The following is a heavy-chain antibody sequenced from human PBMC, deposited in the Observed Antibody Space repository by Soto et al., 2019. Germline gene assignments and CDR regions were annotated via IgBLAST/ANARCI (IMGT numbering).Heavy chain of an antibody. D-gene: IGHD1-26*01. CDR3: AKEVTSGSYSHYYYGLDV. Sequence: PGGSLRLSCAASGFTFATYWMSWVRQAPGKGLEWVSAISGGANGTFHADSVKGRFTISRDNAKNALYLQMNSLRVEDTAVYYCAKEVTSGSYSHYYYGLDVWGQGTMVTVSS. J-gene: IGHJ6*02. CDR1: GFTFATYW. V-gene: IGHV3-23*01. CDR2: ISGGANGT.